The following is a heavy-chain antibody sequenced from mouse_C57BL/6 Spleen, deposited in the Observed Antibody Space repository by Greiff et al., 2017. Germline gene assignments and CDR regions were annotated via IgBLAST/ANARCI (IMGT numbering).Heavy chain of an antibody. Sequence: VKLMASGAELVKPGASVKMSCKASGYTFTTYPIEWMKQNHGKSLEWIGNFHPYNDDTKYNEKFKGKATLTVEKSSSTVYLELSRLTSDDSAVYYCARRSSGWYAMDYWGQGTSVTVSS. CDR1: GYTFTTYP. J-gene: IGHJ4*01. CDR3: ARRSSGWYAMDY. V-gene: IGHV1-47*01. D-gene: IGHD3-2*02. CDR2: FHPYNDDT.